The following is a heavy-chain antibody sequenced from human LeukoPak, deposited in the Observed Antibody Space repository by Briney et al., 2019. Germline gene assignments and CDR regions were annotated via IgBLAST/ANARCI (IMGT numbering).Heavy chain of an antibody. CDR1: GGSISGSRYY. Sequence: SETLSLTCTVSGGSISGSRYYWGWIRQTPGKGLEWIASWSDSGSTYYNASLRSRLIISVDTSKNPFSLKVISVTAADTAVYYCAAMYTSSHSWGQGTLVTVSS. J-gene: IGHJ5*02. D-gene: IGHD2-8*01. CDR3: AAMYTSSHS. CDR2: WSDSGST. V-gene: IGHV4-39*07.